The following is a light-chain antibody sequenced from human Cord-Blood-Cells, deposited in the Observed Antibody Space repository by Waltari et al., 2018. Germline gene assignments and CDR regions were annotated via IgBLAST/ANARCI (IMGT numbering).Light chain of an antibody. CDR2: AAS. CDR1: QSISSY. V-gene: IGKV1-39*01. CDR3: QQSYNTPIT. J-gene: IGKJ5*01. Sequence: DIQMTQSPSSLSASVGDRVPIPCRASQSISSYLNWYQQRPGQAPKLLIYAASSLQSGVPSRFSGSGSGTDFTLTISSLQPEDFATYYCQQSYNTPITFGQGTRLEIK.